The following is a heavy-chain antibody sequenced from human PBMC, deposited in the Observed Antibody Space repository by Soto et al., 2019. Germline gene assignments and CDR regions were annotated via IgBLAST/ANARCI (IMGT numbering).Heavy chain of an antibody. V-gene: IGHV1-46*03. CDR2: INPSGGST. Sequence: GASVKVSCKASGYTFTRYYMHWVRQAPGQRLEWMGLINPSGGSTSYAQKFQGRVTMTRDTSTSTVYMELSSLRSEDTAVYYCTRTLTPNPAEYFQHWGQGTLVTVSS. D-gene: IGHD2-15*01. CDR3: TRTLTPNPAEYFQH. CDR1: GYTFTRYY. J-gene: IGHJ1*01.